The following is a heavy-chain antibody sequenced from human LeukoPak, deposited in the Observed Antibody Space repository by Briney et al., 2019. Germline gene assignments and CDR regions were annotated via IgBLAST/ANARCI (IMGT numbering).Heavy chain of an antibody. J-gene: IGHJ4*02. CDR3: ARGYSSSWNYFDY. CDR1: GVSISNYW. V-gene: IGHV4-59*01. CDR2: VFDSGGT. Sequence: SETLSLTCTVSGVSISNYWWSWIRQPPGKGLEWIGYVFDSGGTNYNPSLKSRVTISVDTSKKQFSLRLSSVTAADTAVYYCARGYSSSWNYFDYWGLGTLVTVSS. D-gene: IGHD6-13*01.